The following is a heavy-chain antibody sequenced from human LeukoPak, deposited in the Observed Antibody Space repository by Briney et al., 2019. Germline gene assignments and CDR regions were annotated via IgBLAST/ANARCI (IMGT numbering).Heavy chain of an antibody. D-gene: IGHD6-13*01. J-gene: IGHJ6*03. CDR2: INHSGST. V-gene: IGHV4-34*01. CDR1: GGSFSGYY. Sequence: SETLSLTCAVYGGSFSGYYWSWIRQPPGKGLEWIGEINHSGSTNYNPSLKSRVTISVDTSKNQFSLKLSSVTAADTAVYYCARGLGQHLVYYMDVWGKGTTVTVSS. CDR3: ARGLGQHLVYYMDV.